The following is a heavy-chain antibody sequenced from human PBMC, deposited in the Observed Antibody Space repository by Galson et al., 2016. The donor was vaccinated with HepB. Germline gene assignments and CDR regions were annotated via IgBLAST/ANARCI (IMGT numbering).Heavy chain of an antibody. CDR3: AKRPRGYCGGWCDY. Sequence: SLRLSCAASGFTLNTYAMSWVRQAPGKGLEWVSTLTGNSASTSYADSVRGRFNVSRDDSTNTLYLQMNNLRAEDTALYYCAKRPRGYCGGWCDYWGQGTLVTVSS. J-gene: IGHJ4*02. CDR1: GFTLNTYA. D-gene: IGHD2-21*01. CDR2: LTGNSAST. V-gene: IGHV3-23*01.